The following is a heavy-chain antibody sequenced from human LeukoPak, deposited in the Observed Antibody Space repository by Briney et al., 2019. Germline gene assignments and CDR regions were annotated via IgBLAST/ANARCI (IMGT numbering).Heavy chain of an antibody. D-gene: IGHD6-19*01. V-gene: IGHV3-23*01. J-gene: IGHJ4*02. CDR1: GFTFSSYA. CDR2: ISCSGGST. Sequence: PGGSLRLSCAASGFTFSSYAMSWVRQAPGKGLEWVAAISCSGGSTYYADSVKGRFTISRDNSKNTLYLQSNILTAEDTAVYYCAIDPEYSSGWYKGPFDYWGQGTLVPVS. CDR3: AIDPEYSSGWYKGPFDY.